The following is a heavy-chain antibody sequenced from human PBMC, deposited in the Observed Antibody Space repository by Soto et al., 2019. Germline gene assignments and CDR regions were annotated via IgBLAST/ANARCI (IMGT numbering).Heavy chain of an antibody. V-gene: IGHV3-30*18. CDR3: AKVKRARLEGHKEYYYYYGMDV. CDR2: ISYDGSNK. Sequence: GGSLRLSCAASGFTFSSYGMHWVRQAPGKGLEWVAVISYDGSNKYYADSVKGRFTISRDNSKNTLYLQMNSLRAEDTAVYYCAKVKRARLEGHKEYYYYYGMDVWGQGTTVTVSS. CDR1: GFTFSSYG. J-gene: IGHJ6*02. D-gene: IGHD3-3*01.